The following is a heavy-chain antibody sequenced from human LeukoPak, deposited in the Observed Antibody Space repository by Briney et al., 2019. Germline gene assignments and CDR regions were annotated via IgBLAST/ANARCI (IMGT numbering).Heavy chain of an antibody. D-gene: IGHD3-22*01. V-gene: IGHV4-39*07. CDR3: ARDYYDSSGSQSFDY. J-gene: IGHJ4*02. CDR1: GGSISSSSYY. CDR2: IYYSGST. Sequence: SETLSLTCTVSGGSISSSSYYWGWIRQPPGKGLEWIGSIYYSGSTYYNPSLKSRVTISVDTSKNQFSLKLSSVTAADTAVYYCARDYYDSSGSQSFDYWGQGTLVTVSS.